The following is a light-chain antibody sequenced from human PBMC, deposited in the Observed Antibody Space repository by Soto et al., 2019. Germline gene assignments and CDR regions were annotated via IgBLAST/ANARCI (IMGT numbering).Light chain of an antibody. J-gene: IGKJ1*01. CDR1: QSVSSY. CDR3: QQRSNWPT. Sequence: EIVLTQSPATLSLSPGERATLSCMASQSVSSYLAWYQQKSGQAPRLLIYDASSRATDIPARFSGSGSGTDFTLTISSLEPEDFAVYYCQQRSNWPTFGQGTKVEI. V-gene: IGKV3-11*01. CDR2: DAS.